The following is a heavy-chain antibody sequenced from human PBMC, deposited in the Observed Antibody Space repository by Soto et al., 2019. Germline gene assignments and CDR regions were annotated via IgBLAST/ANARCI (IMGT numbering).Heavy chain of an antibody. D-gene: IGHD3-3*01. CDR2: IYYSGRT. J-gene: IGHJ5*02. Sequence: QVQLQESGPGLVKPSQTLSLTCTVSGGSISSGGYYWSWIRQHPGKGLEWIGYIYYSGRTYYNPSLKIRVTLSVDTSKNQFSLKLSSVTDADTAVYYCARAPTFGVVPRGWFDPWGQGNLVTVSS. V-gene: IGHV4-31*03. CDR1: GGSISSGGYY. CDR3: ARAPTFGVVPRGWFDP.